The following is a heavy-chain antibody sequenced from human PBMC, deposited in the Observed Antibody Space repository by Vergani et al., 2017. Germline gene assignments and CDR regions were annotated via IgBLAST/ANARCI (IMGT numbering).Heavy chain of an antibody. D-gene: IGHD2-2*01. J-gene: IGHJ2*01. CDR3: ARGVNYCSSTSCYVLGGWYFDL. V-gene: IGHV1-69*01. CDR1: GGTFSSYA. CDR2: IIPIFGTA. Sequence: VQLVQSGAEVKKPGSSVKVSCKASGGTFSSYAISWVRQAPGQGLEWMGGIIPIFGTANYAQKFQGRVTITADESTSTAYMELSSLRSEDTAVYYCARGVNYCSSTSCYVLGGWYFDLWGRGTLVTVSS.